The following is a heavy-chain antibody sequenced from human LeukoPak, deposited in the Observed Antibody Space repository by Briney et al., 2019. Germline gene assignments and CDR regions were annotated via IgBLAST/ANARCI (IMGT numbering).Heavy chain of an antibody. D-gene: IGHD5-24*01. CDR2: IIPIFGTA. Sequence: GASVKVSCKASGGTFSNYAISWVRQAPGQGLEWMGGIIPIFGTANYAQKFQGRVTITADKSTSTAYMELSSLRSEDTAVYYCARDNSVRDEAWWFSPWGQGTLVTVSS. CDR1: GGTFSNYA. V-gene: IGHV1-69*06. CDR3: ARDNSVRDEAWWFSP. J-gene: IGHJ5*02.